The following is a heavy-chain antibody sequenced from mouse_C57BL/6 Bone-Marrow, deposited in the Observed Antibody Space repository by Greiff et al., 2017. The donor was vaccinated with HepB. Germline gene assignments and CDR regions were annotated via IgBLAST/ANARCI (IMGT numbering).Heavy chain of an antibody. CDR3: ARNSNYVFAY. D-gene: IGHD2-5*01. J-gene: IGHJ3*01. Sequence: VQLQQSGAELVRPGASVKLSCKASGYTFTDYYINWVKQRPGQGLEWIARIYPGSGNTYYKEKFKGKATLTAEKSSSTAYMQLSSLTSEDSAVYFCARNSNYVFAYWGQGTLVTVSA. CDR1: GYTFTDYY. CDR2: IYPGSGNT. V-gene: IGHV1-76*01.